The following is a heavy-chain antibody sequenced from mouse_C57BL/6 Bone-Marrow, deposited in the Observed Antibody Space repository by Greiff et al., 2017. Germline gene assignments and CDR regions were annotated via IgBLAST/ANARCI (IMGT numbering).Heavy chain of an antibody. D-gene: IGHD1-1*01. Sequence: EVKVVESGGGLVQPGGSLKLSCAASGFTFSDYGMAWVRQAPRKGPEWVAFISNLAYSIYYADTVTGRFTISRENAKNTLYLEMSSLRSEDTAMYYCARLPITTVVAPYFDVWGTGTTVTVSS. CDR3: ARLPITTVVAPYFDV. CDR1: GFTFSDYG. V-gene: IGHV5-15*01. CDR2: ISNLAYSI. J-gene: IGHJ1*03.